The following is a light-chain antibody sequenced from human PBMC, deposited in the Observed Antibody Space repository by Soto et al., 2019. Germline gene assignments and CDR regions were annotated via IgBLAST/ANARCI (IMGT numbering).Light chain of an antibody. CDR3: QQRSNWPTIT. V-gene: IGKV3-11*01. J-gene: IGKJ5*01. CDR1: QSISSY. Sequence: DIVLTQSPSSLSLSLGERVTLSCWASQSISSYLDWFQQKPGQAPRLLIYDASSRATGIPARFSGSGSGTDFTLTLSIREPEDLEVYYCQQRSNWPTITFGQGTRLDIK. CDR2: DAS.